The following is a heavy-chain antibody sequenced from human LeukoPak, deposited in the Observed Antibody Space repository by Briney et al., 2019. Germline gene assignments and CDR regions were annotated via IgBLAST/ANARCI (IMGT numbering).Heavy chain of an antibody. CDR2: ISSSSSTI. J-gene: IGHJ4*02. CDR3: ARISGMATTELDY. CDR1: GFTFSSYS. D-gene: IGHD5-24*01. V-gene: IGHV3-48*04. Sequence: PGGSLRLSCAASGFTFSSYSMNWVRQAPGKGLEWVSYISSSSSTIYYADSVKGRFTISRDNAKNSLYLQMNSLRAEDTAVYYCARISGMATTELDYWGQGTLVTVSS.